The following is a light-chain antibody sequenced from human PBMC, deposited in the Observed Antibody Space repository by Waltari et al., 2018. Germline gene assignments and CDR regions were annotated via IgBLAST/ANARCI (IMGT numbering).Light chain of an antibody. J-gene: IGLJ3*02. CDR1: RSNIGNKY. CDR2: DKD. V-gene: IGLV1-51*01. CDR3: GTWDTSLSAWV. Sequence: QSVLTQAPSVSAAPGQKVTISCAGSRSNIGNKYVSWYPQFPGTAPKLLIYDKDKRPSGIPDRFSASKSGTSATLGITGLQTGDEANYYCGTWDTSLSAWVFGGGTKLTVL.